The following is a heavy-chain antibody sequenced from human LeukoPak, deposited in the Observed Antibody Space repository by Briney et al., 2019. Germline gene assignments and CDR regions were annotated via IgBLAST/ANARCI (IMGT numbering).Heavy chain of an antibody. CDR3: ARRKIYGSGSFGYNWFDP. CDR2: IRAYNGNT. Sequence: ASVRASYKASGYTFTSYGISWLRQAPGQGLECSGWIRAYNGNTNYEQKLQGRGTMTTDPSTSTAYMELRSLRSDDTAVYYCARRKIYGSGSFGYNWFDPWGQGTLVTVSS. J-gene: IGHJ5*02. D-gene: IGHD3-10*01. V-gene: IGHV1-18*01. CDR1: GYTFTSYG.